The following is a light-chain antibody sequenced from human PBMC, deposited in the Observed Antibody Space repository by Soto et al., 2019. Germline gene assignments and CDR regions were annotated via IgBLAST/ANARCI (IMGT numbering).Light chain of an antibody. Sequence: EIVMTQSPATVPVSPGERVTLSCRASQSVSIDLAWYQQKPGQTPRLLIYGASTRATHIPPSFTRSGSGTSFTLTISSLQSADIALYYCQEYNKGPQTFGQGTKVDIK. CDR2: GAS. CDR1: QSVSID. J-gene: IGKJ1*01. V-gene: IGKV3-15*01. CDR3: QEYNKGPQT.